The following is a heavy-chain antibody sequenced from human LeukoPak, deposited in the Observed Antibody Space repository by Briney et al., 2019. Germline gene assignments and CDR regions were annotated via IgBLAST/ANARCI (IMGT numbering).Heavy chain of an antibody. CDR1: GFTLSDSF. CDR2: ISGDSTYI. CDR3: AKLGCTGTICYANY. J-gene: IGHJ4*02. V-gene: IGHV3-21*04. D-gene: IGHD2-2*01. Sequence: GGSLRLSCAASGFTLSDSFTNWVREAPGKGRWWVSFISGDSTYIYYADSVKGRFTISKDNAKNSLYLQMNSLRAKDTALYYCAKLGCTGTICYANYWGQGTLVTVCS.